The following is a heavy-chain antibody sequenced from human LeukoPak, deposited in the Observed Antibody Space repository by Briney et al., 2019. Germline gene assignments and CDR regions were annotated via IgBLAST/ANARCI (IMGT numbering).Heavy chain of an antibody. CDR3: AMAGSSSGWGFDP. Sequence: SETLSLTCAVYGGSFSGYYWSWVRQPPGKGLEWIGEINHSGTTNYNPSLKSRVTISVDTSKNQFSLKLSSVTAADTAVYYCAMAGSSSGWGFDPWGQGTLVTDSS. J-gene: IGHJ5*02. CDR2: INHSGTT. CDR1: GGSFSGYY. V-gene: IGHV4-34*01. D-gene: IGHD6-19*01.